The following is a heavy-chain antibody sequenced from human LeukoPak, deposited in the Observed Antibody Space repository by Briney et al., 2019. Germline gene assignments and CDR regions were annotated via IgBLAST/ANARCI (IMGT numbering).Heavy chain of an antibody. CDR3: ARPGTYRTQNYYYYYMDV. J-gene: IGHJ6*03. Sequence: SETLSLTCTVSGGSISSYYWSWIRQPPGKGLEWIGYTYYSGSTNYRPSLKSRVTISVDTSKNQFSLKLSSVTAADTAVYYCARPGTYRTQNYYYYYMDVWGKGTTVTVSS. D-gene: IGHD1-1*01. V-gene: IGHV4-59*12. CDR2: TYYSGST. CDR1: GGSISSYY.